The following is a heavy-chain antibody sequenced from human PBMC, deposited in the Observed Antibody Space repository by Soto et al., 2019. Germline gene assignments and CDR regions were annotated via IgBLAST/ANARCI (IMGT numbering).Heavy chain of an antibody. CDR3: ARLGMVAGWWFDP. Sequence: SETLSLTCTVSGGSISSSSYYWGWIRQPPGKGLEWIGSIYYSGSTYYNPSLKSRVTISVDTSKNQFSLKLSSVTAADTAVYYCARLGMVAGWWFDPWGQGTLVTVSS. D-gene: IGHD5-12*01. J-gene: IGHJ5*02. V-gene: IGHV4-39*01. CDR1: GGSISSSSYY. CDR2: IYYSGST.